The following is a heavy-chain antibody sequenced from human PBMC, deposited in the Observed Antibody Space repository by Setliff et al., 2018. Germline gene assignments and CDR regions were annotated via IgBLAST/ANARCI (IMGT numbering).Heavy chain of an antibody. CDR2: IRYDGSHK. V-gene: IGHV3-30*02. D-gene: IGHD3-10*01. CDR1: GFTLSDHN. CDR3: AKDRSSYYYGSGSYFYGMDV. J-gene: IGHJ6*02. Sequence: GGSLRLSCAASGFTLSDHNIDWVRQAPGKGLEWVAFIRYDGSHKYYADSVKGRFTISRDYSKNTLYLQMNSLRAEDTAVYYCAKDRSSYYYGSGSYFYGMDVWGQGTTVTVS.